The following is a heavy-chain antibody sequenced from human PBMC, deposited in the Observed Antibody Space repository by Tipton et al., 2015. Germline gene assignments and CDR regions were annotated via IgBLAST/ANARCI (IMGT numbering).Heavy chain of an antibody. J-gene: IGHJ4*02. CDR2: IYYSGST. D-gene: IGHD3-10*01. CDR3: ARVPPGALFDY. V-gene: IGHV4-59*01. CDR1: GGSISSYY. Sequence: TLSLTCTVSGGSISSYYWSWIRQPPGKGLEWVGYIYYSGSTNYNPSLTSRVTMSVDTSKNQFSLKLSSVTAADTAVYYCARVPPGALFDYWGQGTLVTVSS.